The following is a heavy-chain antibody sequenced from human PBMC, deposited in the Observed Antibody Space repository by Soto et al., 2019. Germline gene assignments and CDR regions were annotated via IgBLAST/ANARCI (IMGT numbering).Heavy chain of an antibody. Sequence: QVQLVQSGAEVKKPGASVKVSCKSSGYTFTSYAMHWVRQVPGQRLEWMGWINAGNGNTKYSQKFQGRVTITRDTSANTAYMELSSLRSEDTAVYYCARDGGDTERYYYYYYYIDVWGKGTTVTVSS. CDR3: ARDGGDTERYYYYYYYIDV. D-gene: IGHD2-21*02. V-gene: IGHV1-3*01. CDR2: INAGNGNT. CDR1: GYTFTSYA. J-gene: IGHJ6*03.